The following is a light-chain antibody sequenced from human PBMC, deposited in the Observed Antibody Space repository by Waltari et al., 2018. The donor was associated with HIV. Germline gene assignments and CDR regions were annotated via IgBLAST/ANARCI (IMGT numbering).Light chain of an antibody. V-gene: IGLV2-8*01. CDR2: DCT. CDR3: ASHAGSKDV. J-gene: IGLJ2*01. Sequence: QSALTQPPSASGSPGQSVTISCTGTSSDVGAYNYVSWFQQHPGKAPKLMFDDCTRRPSGVPDRVSGSKPGNPASLTVSGLQAEDEADYYCASHAGSKDVFGGGTRLTVL. CDR1: SSDVGAYNY.